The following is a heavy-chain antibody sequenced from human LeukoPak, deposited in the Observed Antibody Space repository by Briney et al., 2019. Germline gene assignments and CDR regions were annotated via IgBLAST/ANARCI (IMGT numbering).Heavy chain of an antibody. Sequence: GGSLRLSCAASGFTFSSYSMNWVRQAPGKGLEWVSSISSSSSYIYYADSVKGRFTISRDNAKNSLYLQMNSLRAEDTAVFYCVKDMKIKAAGCYFDYWGQGTLVTVSS. CDR3: VKDMKIKAAGCYFDY. J-gene: IGHJ4*02. D-gene: IGHD2-15*01. V-gene: IGHV3-21*01. CDR1: GFTFSSYS. CDR2: ISSSSSYI.